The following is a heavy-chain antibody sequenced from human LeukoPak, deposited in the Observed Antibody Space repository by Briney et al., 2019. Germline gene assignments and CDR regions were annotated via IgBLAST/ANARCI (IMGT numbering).Heavy chain of an antibody. J-gene: IGHJ4*02. CDR2: TYYRSKWYN. CDR1: GDSVSSNSAA. D-gene: IGHD3-3*01. CDR3: ARDRGSGYYSY. V-gene: IGHV6-1*01. Sequence: SQTLSLTCSISGDSVSSNSAAWNWLRQSPSRGLEWLGRTYYRSKWYNAYAASVKSRITINPDTSKNQFYLQLNSVTPEDTAVYYCARDRGSGYYSYWGQGTLVTVSS.